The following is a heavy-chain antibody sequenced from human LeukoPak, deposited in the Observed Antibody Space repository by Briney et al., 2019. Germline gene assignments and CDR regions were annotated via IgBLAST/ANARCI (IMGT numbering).Heavy chain of an antibody. Sequence: GGSLRLSCAASGFTFSDYYMSWIRQAPGKGLEWVSYISSSGSTIYYADSVKGRFTISRDNAKNSLYLQMNSLRAEDTAVYYCARVARYYDFWSGSYYFDYWGQGTLVTVSS. CDR1: GFTFSDYY. J-gene: IGHJ4*02. CDR3: ARVARYYDFWSGSYYFDY. CDR2: ISSSGSTI. D-gene: IGHD3-3*01. V-gene: IGHV3-11*04.